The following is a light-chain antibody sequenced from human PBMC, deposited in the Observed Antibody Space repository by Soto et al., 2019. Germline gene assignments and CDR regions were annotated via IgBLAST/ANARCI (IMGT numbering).Light chain of an antibody. CDR1: QSLLHNNGYNY. J-gene: IGKJ4*01. CDR3: MQALQTPLT. Sequence: DTVMTQSPLSLPVTPGEPASISCRSSQSLLHNNGYNYLDWYLQKPGQSPQLLIYLGSDRASGVPDRFSGSGSGTDFTLKISRVEVEDVGVYYCMQALQTPLTFGGGTKVEIK. V-gene: IGKV2-28*01. CDR2: LGS.